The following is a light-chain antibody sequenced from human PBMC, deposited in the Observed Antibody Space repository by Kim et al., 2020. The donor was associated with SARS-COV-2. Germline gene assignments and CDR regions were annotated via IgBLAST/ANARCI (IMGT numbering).Light chain of an antibody. Sequence: SASVGDRFTITCRASQSISSWLAWYQQKPGKAPKLLIYKASSLESGVPSRFSGSGSGTEFTLTISSLQPDDFATYYCQQYNSYSYSFGQGTKLEI. CDR1: QSISSW. V-gene: IGKV1-5*03. CDR2: KAS. J-gene: IGKJ2*03. CDR3: QQYNSYSYS.